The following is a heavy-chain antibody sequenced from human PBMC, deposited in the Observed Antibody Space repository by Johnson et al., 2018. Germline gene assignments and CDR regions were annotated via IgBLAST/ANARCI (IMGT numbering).Heavy chain of an antibody. CDR2: IHDRGTT. J-gene: IGHJ6*02. Sequence: QVQLQESGPGLVKPSETLSLTCTVSGGSISNYYWSWVRQTPGKGLEWIGYIHDRGTTHYNPTLKSRVTISVDTSTNQLSLNLRSVPAADTAGYYCVRDPYCAHSVCYYNGMDVWGQGTTVTGSS. D-gene: IGHD5/OR15-5a*01. CDR3: VRDPYCAHSVCYYNGMDV. CDR1: GGSISNYY. V-gene: IGHV4-59*01.